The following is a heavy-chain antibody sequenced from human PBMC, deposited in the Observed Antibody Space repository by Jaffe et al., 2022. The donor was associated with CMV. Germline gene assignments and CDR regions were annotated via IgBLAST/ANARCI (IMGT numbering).Heavy chain of an antibody. D-gene: IGHD2-15*01. V-gene: IGHV3-23*04. J-gene: IGHJ3*02. CDR3: ARRGWDALDI. CDR1: EFTFSSYG. CDR2: ISGSGGTT. Sequence: EVQLVESGGGLVQPGGSLRLSCAASEFTFSSYGMSWVRQAPGKGLDWVSTISGSGGTTYYADSVKGRFTISRDNSKNTVYLQMNSLRAEDTAVYYCARRGWDALDIWGQGTMVTVSS.